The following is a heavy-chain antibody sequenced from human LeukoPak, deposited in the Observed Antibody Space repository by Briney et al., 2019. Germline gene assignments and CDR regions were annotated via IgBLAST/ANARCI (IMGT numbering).Heavy chain of an antibody. J-gene: IGHJ4*02. CDR1: GYIFTNHA. Sequence: ASVKVSCKASGYIFTNHAMQWVRQAPGQRLEWMGWINAGNGDTKYSQNFQGRFTITRDTSAGTVYIHLSSLRYEDTAVYYCARGFWNRGTWGPYYFDYWGQGTLVTVSS. CDR3: ARGFWNRGTWGPYYFDY. V-gene: IGHV1-3*01. CDR2: INAGNGDT. D-gene: IGHD3-3*01.